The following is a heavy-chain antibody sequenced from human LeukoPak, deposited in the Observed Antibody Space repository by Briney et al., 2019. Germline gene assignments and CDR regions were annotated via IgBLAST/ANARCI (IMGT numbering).Heavy chain of an antibody. D-gene: IGHD3-10*01. J-gene: IGHJ4*02. Sequence: GGSLRLSCAASGFSFSDFDMNWVRQAPGKGLEWIAHIGTSVNAIYYADSVKGRFTISRDNARDSLFLQMDSLRVEDTAVYYCARDSVWFGDLLNWGQGALVIVST. CDR3: ARDSVWFGDLLN. V-gene: IGHV3-48*03. CDR1: GFSFSDFD. CDR2: IGTSVNAI.